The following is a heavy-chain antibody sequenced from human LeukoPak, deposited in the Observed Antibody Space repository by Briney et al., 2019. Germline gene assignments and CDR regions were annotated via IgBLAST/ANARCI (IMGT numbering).Heavy chain of an antibody. CDR1: GGSISSHY. CDR3: AREGGYDSGIDY. J-gene: IGHJ4*02. D-gene: IGHD5-12*01. Sequence: SETLSLTCTVSGGSISSHYWSWIRQPPGKGLEWIGYIYYSGSTSYNPSLKSRVTISVDTSKNQFSLKLSSVTAADTAVYYCAREGGYDSGIDYWGQGTLATVSS. V-gene: IGHV4-59*11. CDR2: IYYSGST.